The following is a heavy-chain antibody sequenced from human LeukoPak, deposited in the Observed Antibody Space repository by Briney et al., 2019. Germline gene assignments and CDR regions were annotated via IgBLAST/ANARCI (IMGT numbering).Heavy chain of an antibody. D-gene: IGHD1-26*01. Sequence: PSETLSLTCAVYGGSFSGYYWSWIRRPPGKGLEWIGEINHSGSTNYNPSLKSRVTISVDTSKNQFSLKLSSVTAADTAVYYCARGEARFDYWGQGTLVTVSS. CDR1: GGSFSGYY. J-gene: IGHJ4*02. V-gene: IGHV4-34*01. CDR2: INHSGST. CDR3: ARGEARFDY.